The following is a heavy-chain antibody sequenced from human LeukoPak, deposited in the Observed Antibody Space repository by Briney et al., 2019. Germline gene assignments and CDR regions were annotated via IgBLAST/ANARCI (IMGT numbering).Heavy chain of an antibody. CDR2: ISSSSSYI. V-gene: IGHV3-21*01. J-gene: IGHJ6*02. D-gene: IGHD3-22*01. CDR3: ARDTDDSSGYYSYYYYYYGMDV. CDR1: GFTFSSYS. Sequence: GGSLRLSCAASGFTFSSYSMNWVRQAPGKGLEWVSSISSSSSYIYYADSVKGRFTISRDNSKNTLYLQMNSLRAEDTAVYYCARDTDDSSGYYSYYYYYYGMDVWGQGTTVTVSS.